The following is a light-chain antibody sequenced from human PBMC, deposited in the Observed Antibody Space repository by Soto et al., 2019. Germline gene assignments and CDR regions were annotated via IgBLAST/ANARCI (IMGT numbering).Light chain of an antibody. CDR3: QQYKTWPPIT. CDR2: GAS. V-gene: IGKV3-15*01. CDR1: QSVSSN. Sequence: EIVMTQSPATLSVSPGERATLSCRASQSVSSNLAWYQQKPGQAPRLLIYGASTRATGIPARFSGSESGTEFTLTISSLQSEDFAVYYCQQYKTWPPITFNQGTRLEIK. J-gene: IGKJ5*01.